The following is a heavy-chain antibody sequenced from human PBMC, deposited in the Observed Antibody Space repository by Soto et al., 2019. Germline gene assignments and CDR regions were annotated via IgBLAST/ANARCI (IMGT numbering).Heavy chain of an antibody. D-gene: IGHD2-2*01. CDR2: ISSSSSNI. J-gene: IGHJ6*02. V-gene: IGHV3-21*05. CDR1: GFTFSSYS. CDR3: ARDPSMPFYGMDV. Sequence: PGGSLRLSCAASGFTFSSYSMNWVRQAPGKGLEWVSYISSSSSNIYYADSVKGRFTISRDNAKNSLYLQMNSLRAEDTAVYYCARDPSMPFYGMDVWGQGTTVTVSS.